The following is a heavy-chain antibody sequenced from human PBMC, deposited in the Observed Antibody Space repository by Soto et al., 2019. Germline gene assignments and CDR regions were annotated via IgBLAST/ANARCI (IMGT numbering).Heavy chain of an antibody. CDR2: ISGSGGST. CDR3: AKDTPRIAVAGNNYFDY. J-gene: IGHJ4*02. Sequence: PGGSLRLSCAASGFTFSSYAMSWVRQAPGKGLEWVSAISGSGGSTYYADSVKGRFTISRDNSKNTLYLQMNSPRAEDTAVYYCAKDTPRIAVAGNNYFDYWGQGTLVTVSS. CDR1: GFTFSSYA. V-gene: IGHV3-23*01. D-gene: IGHD6-19*01.